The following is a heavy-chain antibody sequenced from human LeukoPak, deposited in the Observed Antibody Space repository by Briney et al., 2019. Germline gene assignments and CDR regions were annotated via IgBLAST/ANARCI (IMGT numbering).Heavy chain of an antibody. V-gene: IGHV1-46*01. J-gene: IGHJ4*02. CDR3: ARDLIAVNGSFDH. CDR2: INPSGGST. Sequence: AASVKVSCKASGYTFTNYYIHWVRQAPGQGLQWMGIINPSGGSTVYAQKFQGRVTMTRDTSTSTVYMELSGLRSEDTAVYYCARDLIAVNGSFDHWGQGTPVTVSS. CDR1: GYTFTNYY. D-gene: IGHD6-19*01.